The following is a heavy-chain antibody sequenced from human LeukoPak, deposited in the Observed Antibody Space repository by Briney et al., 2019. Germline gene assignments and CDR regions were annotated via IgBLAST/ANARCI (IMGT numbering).Heavy chain of an antibody. CDR3: VREMDGGDFDY. V-gene: IGHV1-46*01. D-gene: IGHD3-10*01. CDR2: IDPSRGWT. J-gene: IGHJ4*02. Sequence: ASVKVSCKASGYAFGTYFIHWMRQAPGQGFEWLGRIDPSRGWTHLPRKFQGRVTVTRDTSTTTVDMELSSLTSEDTALYYCVREMDGGDFDYWGQGTLVTVSS. CDR1: GYAFGTYF.